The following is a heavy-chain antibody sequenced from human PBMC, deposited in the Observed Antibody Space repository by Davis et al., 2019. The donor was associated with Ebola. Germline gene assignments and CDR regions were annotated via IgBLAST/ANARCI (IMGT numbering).Heavy chain of an antibody. CDR2: ISYDGRNK. D-gene: IGHD2-2*01. J-gene: IGHJ6*02. Sequence: PGGSLRLSCVASGFTLSNYGIHWVRQAPGKGLEWVAVISYDGRNKYYADSVKGRFTISRDNSKNTLSLQMSSLRAEDTAVYYCAREVQPAARYYHMDVWGQGTTVTVSS. CDR3: AREVQPAARYYHMDV. CDR1: GFTLSNYG. V-gene: IGHV3-30*04.